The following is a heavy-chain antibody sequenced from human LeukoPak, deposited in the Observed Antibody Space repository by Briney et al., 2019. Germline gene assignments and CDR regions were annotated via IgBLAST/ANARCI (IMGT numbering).Heavy chain of an antibody. J-gene: IGHJ4*02. CDR3: ARGPRIYGDYLFDY. CDR2: IYHGGST. D-gene: IGHD4-17*01. Sequence: SETLSLTCAVSGGSISSGDYSWSWTRQPPGKGLEWIGYIYHGGSTYYNPSLKSRVTISVDRSKNQFSLRLSSVTAADTAVYYCARGPRIYGDYLFDYWGQGTLVTVSS. CDR1: GGSISSGDYS. V-gene: IGHV4-30-2*01.